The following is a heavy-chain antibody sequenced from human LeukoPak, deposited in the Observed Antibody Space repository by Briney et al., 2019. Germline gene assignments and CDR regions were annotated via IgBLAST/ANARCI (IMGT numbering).Heavy chain of an antibody. V-gene: IGHV3-20*04. D-gene: IGHD6-13*01. CDR3: ARQANSSRAFDC. Sequence: PGGSLRLSCAASGFTFDDYGMSWVRQAPGKGLEWVSGINWNGGSTGYADSVKGRFTISRDNAKNSLYLQMNSLRADDTAVYYCARQANSSRAFDCWGQGTLVTVSS. J-gene: IGHJ4*02. CDR1: GFTFDDYG. CDR2: INWNGGST.